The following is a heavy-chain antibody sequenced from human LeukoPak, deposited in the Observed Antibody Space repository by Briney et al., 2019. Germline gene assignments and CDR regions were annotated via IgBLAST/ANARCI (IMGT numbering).Heavy chain of an antibody. CDR1: GFTFNDYN. V-gene: IGHV3-21*01. D-gene: IGHD3-3*01. CDR2: ISRSSSYM. J-gene: IGHJ4*02. Sequence: AGGSLRLSCAASGFTFNDYNMYWVRQAPGKGLEWVSSISRSSSYMFYTDSVKGRFTISRDNAKNSLFLQMNSLRAEDTAVYYCARDRGEIFGVVIVPFGYWGQGTLVTVSS. CDR3: ARDRGEIFGVVIVPFGY.